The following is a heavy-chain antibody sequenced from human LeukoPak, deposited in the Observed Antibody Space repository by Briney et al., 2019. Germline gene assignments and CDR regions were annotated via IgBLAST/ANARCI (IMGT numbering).Heavy chain of an antibody. Sequence: GESLKISCKGSGYSFTSYWIGWVRQMPGKGLEWMGIIYPGDSDTRYSPSFQGQVTISADKSISTAYLQWSSLKASDTAMYYCARYAEYYDFWSGYYKHPYYFDYWGQGTLVTVSS. D-gene: IGHD3-3*01. V-gene: IGHV5-51*01. CDR1: GYSFTSYW. CDR2: IYPGDSDT. J-gene: IGHJ4*02. CDR3: ARYAEYYDFWSGYYKHPYYFDY.